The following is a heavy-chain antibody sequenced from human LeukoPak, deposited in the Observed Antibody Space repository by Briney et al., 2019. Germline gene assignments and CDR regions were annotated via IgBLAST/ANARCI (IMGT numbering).Heavy chain of an antibody. CDR2: INAGNGNT. V-gene: IGHV1-3*01. CDR1: GYTFTSYA. Sequence: ASVKVSCKASGYTFTSYAMHWVRQAPGQRLEWMGWINAGNGNTKYSQKFQGRVTITRDTSASTAYMELSSLRSEDTAVYYCARDGRTAAGTFDYWGQGTLVTVSS. D-gene: IGHD6-13*01. J-gene: IGHJ4*02. CDR3: ARDGRTAAGTFDY.